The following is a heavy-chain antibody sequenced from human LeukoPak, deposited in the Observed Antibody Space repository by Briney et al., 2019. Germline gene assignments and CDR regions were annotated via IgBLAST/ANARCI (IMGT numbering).Heavy chain of an antibody. J-gene: IGHJ6*02. V-gene: IGHV3-9*01. CDR3: AKSPGIRYYYYGMDV. Sequence: GGSLRLSCAASGFTFDDYAMHWVRQAPGKGLEWVSGINWNSGNIGFADSVKGRFTISRDSAKNSLYLQMNSQRAEDTAFYYCAKSPGIRYYYYGMDVWGQGTTVTVSS. CDR2: INWNSGNI. CDR1: GFTFDDYA.